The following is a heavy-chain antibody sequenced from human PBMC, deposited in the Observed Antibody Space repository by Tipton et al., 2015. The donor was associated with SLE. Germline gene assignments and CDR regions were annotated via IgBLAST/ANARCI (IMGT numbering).Heavy chain of an antibody. CDR2: INHSGST. CDR3: ARGRKVAAHWHFDL. Sequence: TLSLTCAVSGYSISSGYYWGWIRQPPGKGLEWIGEINHSGSTNYNPSLKSRVTISVDTSKNQFSLKLSSVTAADTAVYYCARGRKVAAHWHFDLWGRGTLVTVSS. D-gene: IGHD6-19*01. J-gene: IGHJ2*01. V-gene: IGHV4-38-2*01. CDR1: GYSISSGYY.